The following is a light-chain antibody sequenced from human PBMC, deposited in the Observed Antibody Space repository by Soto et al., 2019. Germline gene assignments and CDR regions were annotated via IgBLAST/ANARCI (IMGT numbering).Light chain of an antibody. CDR3: LQYCSP. CDR2: GAS. CDR1: QSVSSN. J-gene: IGKJ4*02. V-gene: IGKV3-20*01. Sequence: VMTQTPDARRVWPWDIATRSCRASQSVSSNLAWYQQKPGQAPRLLIYGASSRATGIPDRFRGSGSGTDYACAIGILAPQVFRVFFCLQYCSPFPEGTKVDIK.